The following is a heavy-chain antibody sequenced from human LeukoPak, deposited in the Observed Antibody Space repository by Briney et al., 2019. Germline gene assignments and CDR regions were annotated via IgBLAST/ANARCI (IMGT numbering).Heavy chain of an antibody. CDR1: GYIFTDYY. J-gene: IGHJ4*02. D-gene: IGHD6-13*01. CDR2: ISAYNGNT. CDR3: ARSSSSGGNFDY. Sequence: ASVKVSCKASGYIFTDYYIHWVRQAPGQGLEWMGWISAYNGNTNYAQKLQGRVTMTTDTSTSTAYMELRSLRSDDTAVYYCARSSSSGGNFDYWGQGTLVTVSS. V-gene: IGHV1-18*04.